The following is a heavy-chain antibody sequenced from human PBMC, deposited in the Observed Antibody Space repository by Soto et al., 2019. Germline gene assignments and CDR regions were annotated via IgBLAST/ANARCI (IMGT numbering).Heavy chain of an antibody. J-gene: IGHJ4*02. CDR1: EGTFNSYA. CDR2: IIPYYNTL. Sequence: QAQVVQSGAEVRKPGSSVKLSCKASEGTFNSYAIAWVRQAPGQGLEWMGGIIPYYNTLNYAQKLQDRVTNTADDSTNTVYMELSSLRSDDTSVYFCASGASRWYPYFFDSWAQGTLVTVSS. V-gene: IGHV1-69*01. CDR3: ASGASRWYPYFFDS. D-gene: IGHD6-13*01.